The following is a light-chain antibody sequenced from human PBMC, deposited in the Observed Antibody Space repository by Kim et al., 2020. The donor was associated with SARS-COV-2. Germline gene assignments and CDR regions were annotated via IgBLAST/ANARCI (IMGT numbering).Light chain of an antibody. V-gene: IGLV3-21*01. Sequence: KNVHGYHQKPGQAPVLVIHYKDDRPSGIPKRFSGSNAENTATLSISRVDAGDEADYYCQVWDSGSDQVVFGGGTQLTVL. J-gene: IGLJ2*01. CDR3: QVWDSGSDQVV. CDR2: YKD. CDR1: KN.